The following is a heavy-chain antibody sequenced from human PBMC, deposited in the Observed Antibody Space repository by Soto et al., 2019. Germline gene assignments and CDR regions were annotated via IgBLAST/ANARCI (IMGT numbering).Heavy chain of an antibody. CDR3: ARSGDNYNSLDY. Sequence: PGGSLRLSCEGSGFTFSDYYISWIRQAPGKGLEWISYSSNSGTFSRYADSVKGRFSISRGNTKNLLYLQMNSLRAEDTAVYYCARSGDNYNSLDYWGQGTPVTVSS. CDR1: GFTFSDYY. D-gene: IGHD1-1*01. J-gene: IGHJ4*02. V-gene: IGHV3-11*06. CDR2: SSNSGTFS.